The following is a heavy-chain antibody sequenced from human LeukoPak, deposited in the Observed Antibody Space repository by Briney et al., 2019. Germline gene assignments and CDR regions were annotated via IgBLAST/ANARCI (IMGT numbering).Heavy chain of an antibody. V-gene: IGHV4-34*01. J-gene: IGHJ3*02. CDR2: INHSGST. CDR1: GGSFSGYY. Sequence: SETLSLTCAVYGGSFSGYYWSWLRQPPGKGLEWIGEINHSGSTNYNPSLKSRVTISVDTSKNQFSLKLSPVTAADTAVYYCARGLYGDYQDAFDIWGQGTMVTVSS. D-gene: IGHD4-17*01. CDR3: ARGLYGDYQDAFDI.